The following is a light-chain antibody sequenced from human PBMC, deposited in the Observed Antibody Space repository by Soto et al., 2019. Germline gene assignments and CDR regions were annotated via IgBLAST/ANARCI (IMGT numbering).Light chain of an antibody. CDR1: QSVGSSY. CDR3: QQYGSSPRVT. CDR2: GAS. Sequence: EIVLTQSPGTLSLSPGERATLSCSASQSVGSSYLAWYQQKPGQAPRLLIYGASSRATGIPDRFSGSGSGTDFTLTISRLEPEDFAVYYCQQYGSSPRVTFGQGTRLEIK. V-gene: IGKV3-20*01. J-gene: IGKJ5*01.